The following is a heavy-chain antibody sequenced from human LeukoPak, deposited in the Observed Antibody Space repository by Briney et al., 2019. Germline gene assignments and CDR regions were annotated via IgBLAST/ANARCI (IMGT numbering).Heavy chain of an antibody. CDR1: GGTFSNYA. CDR3: ARDSSEFRSLIPH. Sequence: SVKVSCKASGGTFSNYAISWVRQAPGRGLEWMGGIIPIFGTAKYAQKFQGRVTITADESTSTAYMELRSLRSEDTAVYYCARDSSEFRSLIPHWGQGTLVTVSS. CDR2: IIPIFGTA. V-gene: IGHV1-69*13. D-gene: IGHD2-21*01. J-gene: IGHJ1*01.